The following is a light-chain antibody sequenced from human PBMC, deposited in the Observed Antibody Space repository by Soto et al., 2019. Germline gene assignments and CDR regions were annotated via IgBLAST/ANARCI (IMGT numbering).Light chain of an antibody. CDR1: SSDVGGYNY. V-gene: IGLV2-14*01. CDR2: DVS. Sequence: QSALTQPASASGSPGQSITISCTGTSSDVGGYNYVSWYQQHPGKAPKLMIYDVSNRPSGVSNRFSGSKSANTASLTISGLQAEDEADYYCSSYTGSSTYVVFGGGTKLTVL. CDR3: SSYTGSSTYVV. J-gene: IGLJ2*01.